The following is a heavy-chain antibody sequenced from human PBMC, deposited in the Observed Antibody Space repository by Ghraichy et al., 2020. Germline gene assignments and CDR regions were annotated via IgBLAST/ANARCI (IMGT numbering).Heavy chain of an antibody. CDR2: ISRSVSTI. Sequence: GGSLRLSCAASGFTFSSYEMNWVRQAPGKGLEWVSYISRSVSTIYYADSVKGRFTISRDNSKNSLYLQMNSLRAEDTAVYYCARGRPYGDYGASDYWGQGTLVIVSS. D-gene: IGHD4-17*01. J-gene: IGHJ4*02. V-gene: IGHV3-48*03. CDR1: GFTFSSYE. CDR3: ARGRPYGDYGASDY.